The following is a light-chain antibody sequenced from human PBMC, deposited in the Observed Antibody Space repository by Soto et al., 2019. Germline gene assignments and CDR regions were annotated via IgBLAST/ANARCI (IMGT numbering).Light chain of an antibody. J-gene: IGKJ3*01. CDR2: DAS. CDR1: QSVSSY. CDR3: EQRSNWPLT. V-gene: IGKV3-11*01. Sequence: EIVLTQSPATLSLSSGVRATLSCRASQSVSSYLAWYQQKPGQAPRLLIYDASNRATGIPARFSGSGSGTDFSLTISSLVPEDFAVYYGEQRSNWPLTFGPGTKVVIK.